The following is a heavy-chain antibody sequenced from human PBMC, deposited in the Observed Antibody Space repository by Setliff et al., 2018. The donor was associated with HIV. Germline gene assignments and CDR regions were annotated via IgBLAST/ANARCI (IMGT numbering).Heavy chain of an antibody. J-gene: IGHJ4*02. CDR2: IYASGSA. CDR3: ARGYCSGSACYSGILDS. D-gene: IGHD2-15*01. Sequence: SETLSLTCTVSGGSIRSESHSWSWIRQPAGKGLEWIGHIYASGSATYNPSLKSRVAISIDTSNNHFSLKLRSVAAADTAVYYCARGYCSGSACYSGILDSWGQGTLVTVS. CDR1: GGSIRSESHS. V-gene: IGHV4-61*09.